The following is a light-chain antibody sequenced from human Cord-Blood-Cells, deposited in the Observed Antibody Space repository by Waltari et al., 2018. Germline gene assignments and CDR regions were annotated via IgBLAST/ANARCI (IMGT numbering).Light chain of an antibody. Sequence: EIVLTQSPATLSLSPGERATLSCRASQSVSSYLAWYQQKPGQAPRLLIYDASNRATGSPARFSGSGSGTDFTLTISSLEPEAFAVYYCQQRSNWPPLTCGGGTKVEIK. J-gene: IGKJ4*01. CDR2: DAS. CDR3: QQRSNWPPLT. V-gene: IGKV3-11*01. CDR1: QSVSSY.